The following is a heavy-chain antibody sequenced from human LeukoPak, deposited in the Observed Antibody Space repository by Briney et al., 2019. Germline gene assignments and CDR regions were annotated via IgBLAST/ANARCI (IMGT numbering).Heavy chain of an antibody. J-gene: IGHJ4*02. D-gene: IGHD3-16*01. V-gene: IGHV3-49*04. Sequence: GGSLRLSCTASGFPFGDYAMSWVRQAPGKGLEGVGFIRSKAYGGTTEYAASVKGRFTISRDDSKSIAYLQMNSLKTEDTAVYYCTRVRWGSWIGDYWGQGTLVTVSS. CDR3: TRVRWGSWIGDY. CDR1: GFPFGDYA. CDR2: IRSKAYGGTT.